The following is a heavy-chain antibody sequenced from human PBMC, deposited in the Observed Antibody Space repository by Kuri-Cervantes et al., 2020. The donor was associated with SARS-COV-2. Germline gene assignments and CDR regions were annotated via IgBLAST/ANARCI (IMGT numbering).Heavy chain of an antibody. CDR2: IYYSGST. Sequence: AGILSLTCTLSGGSVTSGGYHWSWIRQPPGKGLEWIGYIYYSGSTNYNPSLKSRVTISVDTSKNQFSLKLSSVTAADTAVYYCARVYHQGEDGSFDIWGQGTMVTVSS. J-gene: IGHJ3*02. D-gene: IGHD3-16*01. V-gene: IGHV4-61*08. CDR3: ARVYHQGEDGSFDI. CDR1: GGSVTSGGYH.